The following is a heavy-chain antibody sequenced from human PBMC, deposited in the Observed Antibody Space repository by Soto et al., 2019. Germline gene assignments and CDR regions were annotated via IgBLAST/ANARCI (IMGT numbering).Heavy chain of an antibody. Sequence: GASVKVSCKASGGTFSSYAISWVRQAPGQGLEWMGGIIPIFGTANYAQKFQGRVTITADESTSTAYMELSSLRSEDTAVYYCARNRVRFLEWRYGMDVWGQGTTVTVSS. D-gene: IGHD3-3*01. CDR3: ARNRVRFLEWRYGMDV. CDR2: IIPIFGTA. CDR1: GGTFSSYA. V-gene: IGHV1-69*13. J-gene: IGHJ6*02.